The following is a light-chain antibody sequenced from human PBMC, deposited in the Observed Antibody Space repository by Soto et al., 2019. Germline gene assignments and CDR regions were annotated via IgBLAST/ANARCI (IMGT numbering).Light chain of an antibody. CDR3: QQRRT. CDR1: QSVTNT. CDR2: HAS. V-gene: IGKV3-11*01. J-gene: IGKJ1*01. Sequence: EIVMTQSPATLSVSPGERATLSCRASQSVTNTLAWYQQKPGQAPRLLIYHASNRATGVPARFSGSGSGTDFTLTTSSLEPADFAVYYCQQRRTFGQGTKVDIK.